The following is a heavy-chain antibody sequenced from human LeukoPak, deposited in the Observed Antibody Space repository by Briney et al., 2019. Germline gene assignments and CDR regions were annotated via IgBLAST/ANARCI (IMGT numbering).Heavy chain of an antibody. Sequence: GGSLRLSCAASGFTFSSYSMTWVRQAPGKGLEWVSYISSSSSTIYYADSVRGRFTISRDNAKNSLYLQMNSLRAEDTAVYYCASTRGMPGTTRGYFDYWGQGTLVTVSS. CDR1: GFTFSSYS. J-gene: IGHJ4*02. V-gene: IGHV3-48*01. D-gene: IGHD3-10*01. CDR2: ISSSSSTI. CDR3: ASTRGMPGTTRGYFDY.